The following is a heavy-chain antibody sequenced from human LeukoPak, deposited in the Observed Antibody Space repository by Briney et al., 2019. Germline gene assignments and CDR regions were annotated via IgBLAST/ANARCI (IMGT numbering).Heavy chain of an antibody. CDR2: ISAYNGNT. Sequence: ASVKVSCKASGYTFTSYGISWVRQAPGQGLEWMGWISAYNGNTNYAQKLQGRVTMTTDTPTSTAYMELRSLRSDDTAVYYCARDPSNYYGSGSYYSDYWGQGTLVTVSS. V-gene: IGHV1-18*01. J-gene: IGHJ4*02. CDR3: ARDPSNYYGSGSYYSDY. D-gene: IGHD3-10*01. CDR1: GYTFTSYG.